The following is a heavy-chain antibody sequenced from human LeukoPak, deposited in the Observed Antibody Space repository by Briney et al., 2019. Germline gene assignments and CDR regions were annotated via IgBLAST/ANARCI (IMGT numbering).Heavy chain of an antibody. CDR3: ARGRRYCSSNSCYGGYYYYYYGMDV. D-gene: IGHD2-2*01. Sequence: SETLSLTCAVYGGSSSGYYWSWIRQPPGKGLEWIGEINHSGSTNYNPSLKSRVTISVDTSKNQFSLKLSSVTAADTAVYYCARGRRYCSSNSCYGGYYYYYYGMDVWGQGTTVTVSS. CDR2: INHSGST. J-gene: IGHJ6*02. V-gene: IGHV4-34*01. CDR1: GGSSSGYY.